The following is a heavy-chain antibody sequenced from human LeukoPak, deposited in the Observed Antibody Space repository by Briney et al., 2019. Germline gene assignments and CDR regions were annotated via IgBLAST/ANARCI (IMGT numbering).Heavy chain of an antibody. Sequence: GGSLRLSCAASGFTFSNYWMGWGRQAPGKGLEWVANINRDGSDKYYVDSVKGRFTISRDNAKNSLFLQMNSLRAEDTAVYYCARHGFYVSDYWGQGTLVTVSS. CDR2: INRDGSDK. J-gene: IGHJ4*02. V-gene: IGHV3-7*05. CDR3: ARHGFYVSDY. D-gene: IGHD3-16*01. CDR1: GFTFSNYW.